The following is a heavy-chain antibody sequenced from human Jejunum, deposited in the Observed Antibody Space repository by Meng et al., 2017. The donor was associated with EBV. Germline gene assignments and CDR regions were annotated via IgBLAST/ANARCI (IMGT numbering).Heavy chain of an antibody. J-gene: IGHJ4*02. D-gene: IGHD4-11*01. CDR2: MHPGGST. CDR1: GDSTSSSHW. Sequence: LQEPGPGLVMPSGTLSRTCAVSGDSTSSSHWWSWVRQPPVKGLEWIGEMHPGGSTNYNPSLKSRVTISVDNSKNQFSLKLTSVTAADTAVYYCAKFNDYSLNSWGQGTLVTVSS. CDR3: AKFNDYSLNS. V-gene: IGHV4-4*02.